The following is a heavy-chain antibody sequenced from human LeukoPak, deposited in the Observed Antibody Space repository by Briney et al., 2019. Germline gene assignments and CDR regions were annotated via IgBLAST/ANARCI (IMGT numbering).Heavy chain of an antibody. Sequence: GGSLRLSCAASGFTFSSYEMNWVRQAPGKGLEWVSYISSSGSTIYYADSVKGRFTISRDNAKNSLHLQMNSLRAEDTAVYYCASIAMVRGVIIFDYWGQGTLVTVSS. CDR2: ISSSGSTI. V-gene: IGHV3-48*03. J-gene: IGHJ4*02. CDR1: GFTFSSYE. CDR3: ASIAMVRGVIIFDY. D-gene: IGHD3-10*01.